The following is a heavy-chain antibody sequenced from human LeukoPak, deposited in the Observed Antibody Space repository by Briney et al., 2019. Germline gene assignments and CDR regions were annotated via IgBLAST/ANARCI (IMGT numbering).Heavy chain of an antibody. CDR1: GFSFSSHA. Sequence: GGSLRLSCAASGFSFSSHAMHWIRQAPGKGLEYVSAILSDGGSTYYADSVRGRFTISRDNSKNTLFLQMGSLRPEDMAVYYCARGGYYAASDLWGQGALVTVSS. CDR2: ILSDGGST. D-gene: IGHD3-3*01. V-gene: IGHV3-64*02. CDR3: ARGGYYAASDL. J-gene: IGHJ5*02.